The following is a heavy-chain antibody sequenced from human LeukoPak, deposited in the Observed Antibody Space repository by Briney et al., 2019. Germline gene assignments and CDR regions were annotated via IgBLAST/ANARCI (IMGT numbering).Heavy chain of an antibody. CDR2: ISGSGGST. V-gene: IGHV3-23*01. D-gene: IGHD5-12*01. CDR3: AKDLSEYSGYDYDY. CDR1: GFTFGDYA. Sequence: HAGGSLRLSCTASGFTFGDYAMSWFRQAPGKGLEWVSAISGSGGSTYYADSVKGRFTISRDNSKNTLYLQMNSLRAEDTAVYYCAKDLSEYSGYDYDYWGQGTLVTVSS. J-gene: IGHJ4*02.